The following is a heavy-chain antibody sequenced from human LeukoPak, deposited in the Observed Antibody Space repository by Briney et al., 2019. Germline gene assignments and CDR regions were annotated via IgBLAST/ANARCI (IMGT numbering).Heavy chain of an antibody. Sequence: SQTLSLTCAISGDSVSIKSAAWTWISQSPSRGLEWLGRTYYRSKRYNDYAVSVKSRITINPDTSKNQSSLQLNSVTPEDTAVYYCARDTGMWLARGRYFDYWGQGTLVTVSS. CDR3: ARDTGMWLARGRYFDY. J-gene: IGHJ4*02. CDR1: GDSVSIKSAA. D-gene: IGHD6-19*01. V-gene: IGHV6-1*01. CDR2: TYYRSKRYN.